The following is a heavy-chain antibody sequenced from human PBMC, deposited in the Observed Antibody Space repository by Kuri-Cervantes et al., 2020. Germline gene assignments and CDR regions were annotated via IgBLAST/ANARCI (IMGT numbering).Heavy chain of an antibody. D-gene: IGHD4-23*01. J-gene: IGHJ4*02. CDR3: ARDYGGNSLLTFLDY. V-gene: IGHV4-30-2*06. CDR2: IYHSGSA. CDR1: GGSVSSGGYS. Sequence: SETLSLTCTVSGGSVSSGGYSWSWIRQSPGKGLEWIGYIYHSGSAYYNPSLKSRVSISLDRSKNQFSLKLSSVTAADTAVYYCARDYGGNSLLTFLDYWGQGTLVTVSS.